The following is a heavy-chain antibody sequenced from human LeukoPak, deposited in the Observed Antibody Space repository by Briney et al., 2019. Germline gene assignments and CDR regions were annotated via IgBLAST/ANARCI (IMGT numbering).Heavy chain of an antibody. Sequence: SETLSLTCTVSGGPLSSNTYYWGWIRQPPGKGLEWIGSISHSGSAYYNPSLKSRVSISVDTSMTQMSLKLSSVTASDTAVYYCASPPSYYYETSGYSHDAFDLWGQGTMITVSS. D-gene: IGHD3-22*01. CDR1: GGPLSSNTYY. V-gene: IGHV4-39*01. CDR3: ASPPSYYYETSGYSHDAFDL. CDR2: ISHSGSA. J-gene: IGHJ3*01.